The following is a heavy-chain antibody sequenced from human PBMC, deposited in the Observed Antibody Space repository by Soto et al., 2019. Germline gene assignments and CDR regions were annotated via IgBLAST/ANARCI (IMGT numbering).Heavy chain of an antibody. CDR1: GGTFSSYA. J-gene: IGHJ3*02. CDR3: ASPARNYDFWSGYSFDI. D-gene: IGHD3-3*01. CDR2: IIPIFGTA. V-gene: IGHV1-69*13. Sequence: SVKVSCKASGGTFSSYAISWVRQAPGQGLEWMGGIIPIFGTANYAQKFQGRVTITADESTSTAYMELSSLRSEDTAVYYCASPARNYDFWSGYSFDIWGQGTMVTVS.